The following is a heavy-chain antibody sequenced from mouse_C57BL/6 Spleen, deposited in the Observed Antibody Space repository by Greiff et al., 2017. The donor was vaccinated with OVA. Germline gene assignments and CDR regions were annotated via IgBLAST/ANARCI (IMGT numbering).Heavy chain of an antibody. CDR1: GYTFTDYY. Sequence: EVQLQQSGPELVKPGASVKISCKASGYTFTDYYMNWVKQSHGKSLEWIGDINPNNGGTSYNQKFKGKATLTVDKSSSTAYMELRSLTSEDSAVYYCARCPPGGGWYFDVWGTGTTVTVSS. CDR2: INPNNGGT. J-gene: IGHJ1*03. D-gene: IGHD4-1*01. V-gene: IGHV1-26*01. CDR3: ARCPPGGGWYFDV.